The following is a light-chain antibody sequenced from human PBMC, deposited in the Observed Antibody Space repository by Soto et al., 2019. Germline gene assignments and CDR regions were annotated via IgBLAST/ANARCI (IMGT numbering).Light chain of an antibody. CDR3: AAWDDSLNGWV. CDR2: SNN. Sequence: QSVLTQPPSASGTPGQRVTMSCSGSKSNIGSNTVNWYQHLPGTAPKLLIHSNNQRPSGVPDRFSGSKSGTSASLAISGLQSEDEADYFCAAWDDSLNGWVFGGGTKVTVL. J-gene: IGLJ3*02. V-gene: IGLV1-44*01. CDR1: KSNIGSNT.